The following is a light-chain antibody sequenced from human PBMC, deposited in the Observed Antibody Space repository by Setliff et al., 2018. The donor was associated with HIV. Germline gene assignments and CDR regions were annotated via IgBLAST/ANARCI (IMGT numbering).Light chain of an antibody. Sequence: QSALAQPPSVSGTPGQRVTISCSGSFSNIGRNTINWYQQLPGTAPKLLIFANFQRPSGVPDRFSGTKSGTSASLAISGLQSEDEADYFCAAWDDNLNGYVFGPGTKGTVL. CDR2: ANF. CDR3: AAWDDNLNGYV. V-gene: IGLV1-44*01. J-gene: IGLJ1*01. CDR1: FSNIGRNT.